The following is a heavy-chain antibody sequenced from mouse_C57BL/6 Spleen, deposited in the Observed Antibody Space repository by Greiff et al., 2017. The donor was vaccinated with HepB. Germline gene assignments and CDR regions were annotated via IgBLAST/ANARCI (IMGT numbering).Heavy chain of an antibody. V-gene: IGHV5-16*01. D-gene: IGHD3-2*02. CDR3: AREAAQATYAMDY. CDR1: GFTFSDYY. CDR2: INYDGSST. Sequence: EVKLVESEGGLVQPGSSMKLSCTASGFTFSDYYMAWVRQVPEKGLEWVANINYDGSSTYYLDSLKSRFIISRDNAKNILYLQMSSLKSEDTATYYCAREAAQATYAMDYWGQGTSVTVSS. J-gene: IGHJ4*01.